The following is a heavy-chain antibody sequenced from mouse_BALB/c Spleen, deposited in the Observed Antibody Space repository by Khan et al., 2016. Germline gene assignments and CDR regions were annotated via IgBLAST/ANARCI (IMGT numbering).Heavy chain of an antibody. CDR1: GFSLISYG. J-gene: IGHJ2*01. D-gene: IGHD2-13*01. V-gene: IGHV2-4-1*01. CDR3: AKDDCCVDY. Sequence: VQLLESGPGLVQPSQSLSISCTVSGFSLISYGIHWVRQSPGKGLEWLGVIWCGGSKVYYAAFISRLSISKDNSKSQVFFKMNSLQAHDTSIYSGAKDDCCVDYWGQGTTLTVSA. CDR2: IWCGGSK.